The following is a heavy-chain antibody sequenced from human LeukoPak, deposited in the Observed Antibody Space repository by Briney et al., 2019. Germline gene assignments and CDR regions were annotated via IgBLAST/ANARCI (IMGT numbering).Heavy chain of an antibody. V-gene: IGHV4-34*01. CDR3: ARGLEGPYFDY. D-gene: IGHD1-1*01. CDR1: GGSFSGYY. Sequence: SETLSPTCAVYGGSFSGYYWSWIRQPPGKGLEWIGEINHSGSTNYNPSLKSRVTISVDTSKNQFSLKLSSVTAADTAVYYCARGLEGPYFDYWGQGTLVTVSS. J-gene: IGHJ4*02. CDR2: INHSGST.